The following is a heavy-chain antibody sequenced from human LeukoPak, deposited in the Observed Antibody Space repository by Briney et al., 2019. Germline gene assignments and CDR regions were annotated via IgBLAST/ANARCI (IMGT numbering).Heavy chain of an antibody. J-gene: IGHJ4*02. D-gene: IGHD6-19*01. CDR3: AKARGLEGWQWLVRQWEVPISFVY. V-gene: IGHV3-23*01. CDR2: ISGSGGST. CDR1: GFTFSSYG. Sequence: TGGSLRLSCAASGFTFSSYGMSWVRLAPGKGLEWVSAISGSGGSTYYADSVKGRFTISRDNSKNTLYLQMNSLRAEDTAVYYCAKARGLEGWQWLVRQWEVPISFVYWGQGTLVTVSS.